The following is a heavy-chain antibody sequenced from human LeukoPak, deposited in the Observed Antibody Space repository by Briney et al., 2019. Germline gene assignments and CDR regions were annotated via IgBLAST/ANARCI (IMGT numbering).Heavy chain of an antibody. V-gene: IGHV4-39*02. J-gene: IGHJ5*02. CDR3: ARLAIPASIESWFDP. D-gene: IGHD2-2*02. Sequence: SETPSLTCTVSGGSITSTNYYWGWIRQPPGKGLEWIGSFYYSGGTYYNPSLKSRVTISVDTSKNHFSLKLSSVTAADTAVYYCARLAIPASIESWFDPWGQGTLVTVSS. CDR1: GGSITSTNYY. CDR2: FYYSGGT.